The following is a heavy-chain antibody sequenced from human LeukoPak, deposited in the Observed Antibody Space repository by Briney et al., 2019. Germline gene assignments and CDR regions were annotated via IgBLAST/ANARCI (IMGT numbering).Heavy chain of an antibody. CDR2: ISPSGSTI. CDR1: GFTFSTYE. Sequence: GGSLRLSCAASGFTFSTYEMNWVRQAPGKGLEWVSFISPSGSTIYYADSVKGRFTISRDNAKNSLYLQMNSLRAEDTAVYYCAGNENYPFLFDYWGQGTLVTVSS. V-gene: IGHV3-48*03. D-gene: IGHD1-7*01. J-gene: IGHJ4*02. CDR3: AGNENYPFLFDY.